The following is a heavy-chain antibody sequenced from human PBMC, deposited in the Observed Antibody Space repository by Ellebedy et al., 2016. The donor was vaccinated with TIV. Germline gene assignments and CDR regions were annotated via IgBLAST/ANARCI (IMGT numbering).Heavy chain of an antibody. D-gene: IGHD3-10*01. J-gene: IGHJ4*02. V-gene: IGHV3-64D*06. CDR2: ISTNGGST. CDR3: VKEYGPPSLFDY. CDR1: GFTFRSYA. Sequence: PGGSLRLSCSASGFTFRSYAMHWVRQAPGKGLEHLSTISTNGGSTFYVDSVKGRFTISRDNSKNTLYLQMSSLRPEDTAVYYCVKEYGPPSLFDYWGQGTLVTVSS.